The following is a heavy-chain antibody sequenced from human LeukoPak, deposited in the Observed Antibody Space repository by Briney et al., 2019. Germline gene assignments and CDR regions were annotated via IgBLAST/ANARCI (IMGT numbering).Heavy chain of an antibody. Sequence: GGSLRLSCAASGFTFSSYWMSWVRQAPGKGLEWVANIKQDGSEKYYVDSVKGRFTISRDNAKNSLYLQMNSVRAEDTAVYYCAREPSRFGELSAHFDYWGQGTLVTVSS. CDR3: AREPSRFGELSAHFDY. CDR2: IKQDGSEK. V-gene: IGHV3-7*01. CDR1: GFTFSSYW. D-gene: IGHD3-10*01. J-gene: IGHJ4*02.